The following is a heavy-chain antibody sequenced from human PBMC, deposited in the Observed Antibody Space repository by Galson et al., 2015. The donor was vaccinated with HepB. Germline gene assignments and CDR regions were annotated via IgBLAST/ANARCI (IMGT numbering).Heavy chain of an antibody. J-gene: IGHJ5*02. CDR1: GGNFRSYG. V-gene: IGHV1-69*13. CDR2: ISPISGTA. Sequence: SVKVSCKASGGNFRSYGISWVRQAPGQGLEWMGGISPISGTANYAQKFEGRVTITADESTSTAYMQLSSLRSEDTAVYYCARTPEIYSSRKKGIWFDPWGQGTLVTVSS. D-gene: IGHD6-13*01. CDR3: ARTPEIYSSRKKGIWFDP.